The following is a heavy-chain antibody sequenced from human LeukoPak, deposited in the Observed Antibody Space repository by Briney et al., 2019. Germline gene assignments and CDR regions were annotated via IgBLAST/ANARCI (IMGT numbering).Heavy chain of an antibody. V-gene: IGHV6-1*01. CDR2: TYYRSKWST. Sequence: SQTLSLTCAISGDSVSSNSAAWNWTRQSPSRGLEWLGRTYYRSKWSTYYAVSVKSRISINRDTSKNQISLQLNSVTPEDTAVYYCARSTGPIDYWGQGTLVTVSS. D-gene: IGHD1-1*01. CDR1: GDSVSSNSAA. J-gene: IGHJ4*02. CDR3: ARSTGPIDY.